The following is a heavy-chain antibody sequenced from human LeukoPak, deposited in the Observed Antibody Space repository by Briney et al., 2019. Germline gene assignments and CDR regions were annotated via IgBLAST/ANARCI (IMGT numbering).Heavy chain of an antibody. J-gene: IGHJ4*02. CDR3: ARDANTGDFDS. Sequence: SETLSLTCTLSGGSISSYYWSWIRQPPGKGLEWIGYIYYSGSTNYNPSPKSRVPISVDTSKNQFSLKLRSVTSADTAVYYCARDANTGDFDSWGQGTLVTVSS. D-gene: IGHD7-27*01. CDR1: GGSISSYY. CDR2: IYYSGST. V-gene: IGHV4-59*01.